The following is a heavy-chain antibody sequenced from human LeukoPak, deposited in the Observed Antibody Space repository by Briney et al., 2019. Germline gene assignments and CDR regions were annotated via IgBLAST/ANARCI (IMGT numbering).Heavy chain of an antibody. CDR1: GGTFSSYA. CDR3: ARDVRSYFDY. CDR2: ISAYNGNT. Sequence: ASVKVSCKASGGTFSSYAISWVRQAPGQGLEWMGWISAYNGNTNYAQKLQGRVTMTTDTSTSTAYMELRSLRSDDTAVYYCARDVRSYFDYWGQGTLVTVSS. J-gene: IGHJ4*02. V-gene: IGHV1-18*01. D-gene: IGHD3-10*01.